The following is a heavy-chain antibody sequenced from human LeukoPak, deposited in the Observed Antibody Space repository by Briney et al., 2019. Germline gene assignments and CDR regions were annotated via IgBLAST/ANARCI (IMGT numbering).Heavy chain of an antibody. J-gene: IGHJ3*02. CDR3: ARVSGVSSAPMGAFDI. D-gene: IGHD3-22*01. CDR2: ISSKGSST. V-gene: IGHV3-64*01. CDR1: GFTFSSYP. Sequence: GGSLRLSCAAFGFTFSSYPMHWVRQAPGKGLEYVSAISSKGSSTYYANSVKGRFTISRDNSKNTLYLQMGSLRVEDMAVYYCARVSGVSSAPMGAFDIWGQGTMVTVSS.